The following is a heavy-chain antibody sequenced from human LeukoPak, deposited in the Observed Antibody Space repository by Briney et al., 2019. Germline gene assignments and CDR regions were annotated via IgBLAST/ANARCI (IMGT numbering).Heavy chain of an antibody. CDR2: ISAYNGNT. D-gene: IGHD6-13*01. J-gene: IGHJ4*02. Sequence: ASVKVSCKASGYTFTSYGISWVRQAPGQGLEWMGWISAYNGNTNYAQKLQGRVTMTTDTSTSTAYMELRSPRSDDTAVYYCARSRTAAGSFVYWGQGTLVTVSS. V-gene: IGHV1-18*01. CDR1: GYTFTSYG. CDR3: ARSRTAAGSFVY.